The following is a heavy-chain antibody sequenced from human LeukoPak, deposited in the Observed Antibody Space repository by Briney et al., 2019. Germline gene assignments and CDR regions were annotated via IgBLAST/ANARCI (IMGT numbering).Heavy chain of an antibody. Sequence: SETLSLTCAVSGYSISSGYYWGWIRQPPGKGLEWIGSIYHSGSTYYNPSLKSRVTISVDTSKNQFSLKLSSVIAAHTAVYYCASQTARFLEWLSPHYYYMDVWGKGTTVTVSS. CDR1: GYSISSGYY. CDR2: IYHSGST. V-gene: IGHV4-38-2*01. CDR3: ASQTARFLEWLSPHYYYMDV. D-gene: IGHD3-3*01. J-gene: IGHJ6*03.